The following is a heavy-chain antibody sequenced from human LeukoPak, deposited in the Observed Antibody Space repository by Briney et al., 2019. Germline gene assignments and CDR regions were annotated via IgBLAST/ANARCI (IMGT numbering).Heavy chain of an antibody. CDR2: IYYRGSTDGST. Sequence: SETLSLTCTVSGDSISSYYWSWIRQTPGKGLEWIGNIYYRGSTDGSTDNNPSLKRRVSISVVTSKNQVSLKLSSVTAADTAVYYCARGKSSSWFDSWGQGTLVTVSS. D-gene: IGHD6-13*01. CDR1: GDSISSYY. J-gene: IGHJ5*01. V-gene: IGHV4-59*01. CDR3: ARGKSSSWFDS.